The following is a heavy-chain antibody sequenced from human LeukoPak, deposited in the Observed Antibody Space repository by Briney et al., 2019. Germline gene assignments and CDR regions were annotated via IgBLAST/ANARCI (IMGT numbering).Heavy chain of an antibody. CDR2: ISGSGGST. CDR3: ARDLGTAMVTPYFDY. D-gene: IGHD5-18*01. J-gene: IGHJ4*02. CDR1: GFTFSSYA. V-gene: IGHV3-23*01. Sequence: GGSLRLSCAASGFTFSSYAMSWVRQAPGKGLEWVSAISGSGGSTYYADSVKGRFTISRDNSKNTLYLQMNSLRAEDTAVYCCARDLGTAMVTPYFDYWGQGTLVTVSS.